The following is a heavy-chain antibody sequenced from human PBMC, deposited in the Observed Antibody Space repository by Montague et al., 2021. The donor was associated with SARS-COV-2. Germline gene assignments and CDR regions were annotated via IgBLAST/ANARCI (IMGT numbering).Heavy chain of an antibody. CDR2: VHYTGST. Sequence: SETLSLTCEVSGGSIRSYYWSWIRQSPGKGLEWIGYVHYTGSTKYNPSLKTRVTRSLDTPKNYFSLRLNSVTAADTAVYYCARAQNICFIANCVNYFDLWGLGALVSVSS. D-gene: IGHD1-1*01. CDR3: ARAQNICFIANCVNYFDL. V-gene: IGHV4-59*01. CDR1: GGSIRSYY. J-gene: IGHJ4*02.